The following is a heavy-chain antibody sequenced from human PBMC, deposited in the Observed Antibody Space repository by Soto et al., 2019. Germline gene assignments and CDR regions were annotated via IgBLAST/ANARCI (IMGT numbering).Heavy chain of an antibody. CDR2: ITHTGSA. V-gene: IGHV4-34*01. CDR3: ARGGSTDRALSDYYYYGSPLDV. CDR1: GGSFNGYY. D-gene: IGHD3-22*01. J-gene: IGHJ6*02. Sequence: PSETLSLTCAVSGGSFNGYYWSWIRQPPGKGLEWIGEITHTGSATYNPSLKSRVTISVDASKYQFSLSVTSATAADAAVYYCARGGSTDRALSDYYYYGSPLDVWGQGITVTVAS.